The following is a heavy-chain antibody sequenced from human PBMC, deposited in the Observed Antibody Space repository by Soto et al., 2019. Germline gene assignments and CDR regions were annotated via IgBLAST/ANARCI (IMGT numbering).Heavy chain of an antibody. V-gene: IGHV1-69*02. Sequence: QVQLVQSGAEVKKPGSSVKVSCKASGGTFSSYTISWVRQAPGQGLEWMGRIIPILGIANYAQKFQGRVTITADKSTSKAYMELSSLRSEDTAVYYCARGIVVVPAAIHLYYYYGMDVWGQGTTVTVSS. D-gene: IGHD2-2*01. CDR3: ARGIVVVPAAIHLYYYYGMDV. J-gene: IGHJ6*02. CDR1: GGTFSSYT. CDR2: IIPILGIA.